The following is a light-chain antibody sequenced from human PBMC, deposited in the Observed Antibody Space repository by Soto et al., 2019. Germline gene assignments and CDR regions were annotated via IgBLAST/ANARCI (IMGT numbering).Light chain of an antibody. J-gene: IGKJ1*01. Sequence: EIVLTQSPGTLSVSPGERATLSCRASQSISSNYLAWYQQKPSQAPSLLIYGASSRATGIPDRFSGSGSGTDFTLTISRLEPEDSAIYYCQQYVSWTFGQGTKVEIK. V-gene: IGKV3-20*01. CDR3: QQYVSWT. CDR2: GAS. CDR1: QSISSNY.